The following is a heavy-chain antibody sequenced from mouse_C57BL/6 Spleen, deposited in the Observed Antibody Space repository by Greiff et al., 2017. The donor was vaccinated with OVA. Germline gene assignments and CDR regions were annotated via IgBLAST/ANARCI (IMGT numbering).Heavy chain of an antibody. J-gene: IGHJ2*01. Sequence: EVKLMESGGGLVQPGGSLKLSCAASGFTFSDYYMYWVRQTPEKRLEWVAYISNGGGSTYYPDTVKGRFTISRDNAKNTLYLQMSRLKSEDTAMYYCARRDGYGGVFYFDYWGQGTTLTVSS. CDR3: ARRDGYGGVFYFDY. CDR1: GFTFSDYY. CDR2: ISNGGGST. V-gene: IGHV5-12*01. D-gene: IGHD2-2*01.